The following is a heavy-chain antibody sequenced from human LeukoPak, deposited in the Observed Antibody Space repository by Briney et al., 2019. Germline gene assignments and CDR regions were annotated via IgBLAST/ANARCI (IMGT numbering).Heavy chain of an antibody. J-gene: IGHJ4*02. CDR2: INTNSGGT. D-gene: IGHD2-15*01. Sequence: GASVKVSCKASGYTFTGYYIHWVRRAPGQGLEWMGWINTNSGGTNYAQKFQGRVTMTRDTSISTPYMELSRLRSDDTAVYYCAREGHCRGGSCLDYWGQGTLVTVSS. V-gene: IGHV1-2*02. CDR3: AREGHCRGGSCLDY. CDR1: GYTFTGYY.